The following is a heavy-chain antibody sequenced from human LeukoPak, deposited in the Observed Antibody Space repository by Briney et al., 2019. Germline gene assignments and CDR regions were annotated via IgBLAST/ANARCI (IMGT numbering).Heavy chain of an antibody. Sequence: GGSLRLSCAASGFTFSSYWMSWVRQAPGKGLEWVANIKQDGSEKYYVDSVKGRFTISRDNAKNSLYLQMNSLRAEDTAVYYCARVGIYDSSGYYRYYFDYWGQGTLVTVSS. V-gene: IGHV3-7*01. CDR3: ARVGIYDSSGYYRYYFDY. J-gene: IGHJ4*02. CDR2: IKQDGSEK. CDR1: GFTFSSYW. D-gene: IGHD3-22*01.